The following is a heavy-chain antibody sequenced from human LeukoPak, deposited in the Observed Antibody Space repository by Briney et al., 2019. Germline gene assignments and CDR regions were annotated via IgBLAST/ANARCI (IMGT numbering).Heavy chain of an antibody. J-gene: IGHJ4*02. CDR1: GFTFSDYY. V-gene: IGHV4-34*01. CDR2: INHSGST. Sequence: GSLRLSCAASGFTFSDYYMSWIRQAPGKGLEWIGEINHSGSTNYNPSLKSRVTISVDTSKNQFSLKLSSVTAADTAVYYCARHVNWNARGRFDYWGQGTLVTVSS. D-gene: IGHD1-1*01. CDR3: ARHVNWNARGRFDY.